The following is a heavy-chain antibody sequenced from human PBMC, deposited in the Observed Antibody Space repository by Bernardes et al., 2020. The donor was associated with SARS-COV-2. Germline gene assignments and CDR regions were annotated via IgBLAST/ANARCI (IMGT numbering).Heavy chain of an antibody. CDR1: GFTFSSYW. J-gene: IGHJ4*02. Sequence: VWSLSLSCAASGFTFSSYWMHWVRQIPGRGLVWLSRISTDGSTTNYADSVKGRFTISRDNAKNTLWLQMNSLGADDTAVYYCARGASSGYRVDYWGPGTLVTVSS. CDR3: ARGASSGYRVDY. V-gene: IGHV3-74*01. D-gene: IGHD3-22*01. CDR2: ISTDGSTT.